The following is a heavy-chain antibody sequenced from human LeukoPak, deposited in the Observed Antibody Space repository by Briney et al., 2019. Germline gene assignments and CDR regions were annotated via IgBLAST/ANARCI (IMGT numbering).Heavy chain of an antibody. CDR1: GYTFTGYY. D-gene: IGHD3-22*01. CDR2: INPNSGGT. J-gene: IGHJ5*02. Sequence: ASVKVSCKASGYTFTGYYMHWVRQAPGQGLEWMGWINPNSGGTNYAQKFQGRVTMTRDTSISTAYMELSRLRSDDTAVYYCARIPQSSVNWFDPWGQGTLVTVSS. CDR3: ARIPQSSVNWFDP. V-gene: IGHV1-2*02.